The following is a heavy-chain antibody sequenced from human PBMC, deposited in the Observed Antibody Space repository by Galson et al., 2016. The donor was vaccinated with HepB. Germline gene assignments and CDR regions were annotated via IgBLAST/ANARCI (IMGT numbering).Heavy chain of an antibody. J-gene: IGHJ5*02. CDR1: GFSLTTRGVG. V-gene: IGHV2-5*02. CDR3: THRPLWFDKTYNWFDP. Sequence: PALVKPTQTLTLTCTLSGFSLTTRGVGVGWFRQPPGKALECLALIYWDDDKRYSPSLRSRLTITKDTSKNQVVLTMTNMDPVDTATYYCTHRPLWFDKTYNWFDPWGQGTLVTVSS. CDR2: IYWDDDK. D-gene: IGHD3-10*01.